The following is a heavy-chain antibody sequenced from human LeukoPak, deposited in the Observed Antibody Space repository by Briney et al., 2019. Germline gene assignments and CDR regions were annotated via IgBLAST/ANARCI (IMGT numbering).Heavy chain of an antibody. CDR1: GGSISSSSYY. CDR2: IYYSGST. J-gene: IGHJ4*02. Sequence: SETLSLTCTVSGGSISSSSYYWGWIRQPPGKGLEWIGSIYYSGSTYYNPSLKSRVTISVDTSKNQFSLKLSSVTAADTAVYYCARRGSSYHFGYWGQGTLVTVSS. V-gene: IGHV4-39*01. CDR3: ARRGSSYHFGY. D-gene: IGHD2-2*01.